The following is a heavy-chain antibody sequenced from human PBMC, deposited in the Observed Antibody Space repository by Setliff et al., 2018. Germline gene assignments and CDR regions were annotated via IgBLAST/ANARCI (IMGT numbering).Heavy chain of an antibody. CDR2: IYTDNGNT. V-gene: IGHV1-3*04. D-gene: IGHD2-21*02. Sequence: GASVKVSCKASGYTFSANAIHWVRQAPGQRLEWMGFIYTDNGNTKYSKNFQDRVAITRDTSASTAYMELSSLGPEDTAVYYCAKSGGDHCCPLYHHYYMDVWGTGTTVTVS. J-gene: IGHJ6*03. CDR3: AKSGGDHCCPLYHHYYMDV. CDR1: GYTFSANA.